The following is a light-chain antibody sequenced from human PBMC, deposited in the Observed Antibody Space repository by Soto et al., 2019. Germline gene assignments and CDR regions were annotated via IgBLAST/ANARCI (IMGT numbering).Light chain of an antibody. J-gene: IGKJ4*01. CDR2: DAS. Sequence: EIVLTQSPATLSLSPGERATLSCRASQSISSHLAWYQQKPGQAPRLLMYDASNRATGIPARFSGSGSGTDFTLTISSPEPEDFAVYYCQQRTTWSLTFGGGTMVEIK. CDR3: QQRTTWSLT. V-gene: IGKV3-11*01. CDR1: QSISSH.